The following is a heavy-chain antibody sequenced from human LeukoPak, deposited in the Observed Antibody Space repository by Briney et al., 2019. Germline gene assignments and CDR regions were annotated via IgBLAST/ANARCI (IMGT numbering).Heavy chain of an antibody. V-gene: IGHV3-21*01. CDR1: GFTFSSYS. CDR3: AREMLAAVAAQS. Sequence: GGSLRLSCAASGFTFSSYSMNWVRQAPGKGLEWVSSITSSSSYIYYADSVKGRFTISRDNTKNSLYLQMNSLRAEDTAVYYCAREMLAAVAAQSWGQGTLVTVSS. D-gene: IGHD6-19*01. J-gene: IGHJ5*02. CDR2: ITSSSSYI.